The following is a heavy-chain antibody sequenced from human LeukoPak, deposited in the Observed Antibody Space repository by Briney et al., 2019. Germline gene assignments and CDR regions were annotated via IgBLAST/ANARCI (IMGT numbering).Heavy chain of an antibody. J-gene: IGHJ5*02. CDR1: GYTFPGYY. V-gene: IGHV1-2*06. CDR2: INPKSGNT. D-gene: IGHD5-12*01. Sequence: ASVKVSCKASGYTFPGYYIHWLRQAPGQGLEWMGRINPKSGNTNYAQKFQGRVTVSRDTSISTTYLELNTLTSDDTAVYYCARGYSGYDLKFDPWGQGTLVTVSS. CDR3: ARGYSGYDLKFDP.